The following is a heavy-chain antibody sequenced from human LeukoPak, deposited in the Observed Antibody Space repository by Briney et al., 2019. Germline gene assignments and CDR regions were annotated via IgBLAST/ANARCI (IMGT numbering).Heavy chain of an antibody. CDR2: RSAYNGNT. CDR1: GYTFTNYG. Sequence: ASVKVSCKASGYTFTNYGITWVRQAPGQGLEWMGWRSAYNGNTKYAQTLQGRVTMTTDTSTSTAYMELRSLRSDDTAVYYCARASTHRYNWKSGQLNDAFDIWGQGTMVTVSS. D-gene: IGHD1-20*01. J-gene: IGHJ3*02. CDR3: ARASTHRYNWKSGQLNDAFDI. V-gene: IGHV1-18*01.